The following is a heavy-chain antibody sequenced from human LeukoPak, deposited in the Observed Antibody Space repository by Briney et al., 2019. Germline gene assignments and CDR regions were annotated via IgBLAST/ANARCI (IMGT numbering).Heavy chain of an antibody. CDR2: IYPGDSDT. Sequence: GESLKISCKGSGYSFTSYWIGWVRQLPGRGLEWMGIIYPGDSDTRYSPSFQDHVTTSADKSISTAYLQWSSLKASDTAMYYCARPMATIDAFDMGGQGTMVTVSS. J-gene: IGHJ3*02. CDR3: ARPMATIDAFDM. CDR1: GYSFTSYW. D-gene: IGHD5-24*01. V-gene: IGHV5-51*01.